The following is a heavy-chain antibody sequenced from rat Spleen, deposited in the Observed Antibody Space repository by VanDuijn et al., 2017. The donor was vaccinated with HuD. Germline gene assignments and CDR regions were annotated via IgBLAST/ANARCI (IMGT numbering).Heavy chain of an antibody. V-gene: IGHV5-25*01. CDR3: AKRGWYYFDY. CDR1: GFTFSNFV. Sequence: EVQLVESGGGLVQPGRSLKLSCAASGFTFSNFVMAWVRQAPKKGLEWVASITSGGSNTYYPDSVKGRFTISRENAKSTLYLEMGSLRSEDTATYYCAKRGWYYFDYWGQGVMVTVSS. CDR2: ITSGGSNT. J-gene: IGHJ2*01.